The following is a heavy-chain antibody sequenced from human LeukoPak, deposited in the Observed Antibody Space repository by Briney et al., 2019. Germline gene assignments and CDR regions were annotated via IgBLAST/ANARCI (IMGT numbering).Heavy chain of an antibody. D-gene: IGHD3-10*01. CDR1: GGSFSGYY. CDR2: IYYTGDT. Sequence: PSETLSLTCAVYGGSFSGYYWGWIRQPPGKGLEWIGSIYYTGDTYYNPSLKSRVTIFKDTSKNQFSLKLTSVTATDTAVYYCARHGRFGELTDYWGQGTLVTVSS. J-gene: IGHJ4*02. V-gene: IGHV4-39*01. CDR3: ARHGRFGELTDY.